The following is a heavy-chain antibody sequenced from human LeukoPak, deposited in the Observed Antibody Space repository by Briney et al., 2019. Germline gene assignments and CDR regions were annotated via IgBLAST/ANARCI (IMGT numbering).Heavy chain of an antibody. CDR3: AREVIVGATQAFXX. D-gene: IGHD1-26*01. CDR2: INSDGSST. J-gene: IGHJ3*02. Sequence: GGSLRLSCAASGFTFSSYWMHWVRQAPGKGLVWVSRINSDGSSTSYSDSVKGRFPISRDNAKNTLYLLMNSLRAEDTAVYYCAREVIVGATQAFXXWGQGTMX. V-gene: IGHV3-74*01. CDR1: GFTFSSYW.